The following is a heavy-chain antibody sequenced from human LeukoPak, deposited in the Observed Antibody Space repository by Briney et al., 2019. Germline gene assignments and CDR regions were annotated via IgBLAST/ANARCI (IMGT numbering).Heavy chain of an antibody. Sequence: SETLSLTCTVSGGSTSSYYWSWLRQPPGKGLEWIGYIYYSGSTNYNPSLKSRVTISVDTSKNQFSLKLSSVTAADTAVYYCARDSPYCSSISCYPDYWGQGTLVTVSS. D-gene: IGHD2-2*01. J-gene: IGHJ4*02. CDR2: IYYSGST. V-gene: IGHV4-59*01. CDR1: GGSTSSYY. CDR3: ARDSPYCSSISCYPDY.